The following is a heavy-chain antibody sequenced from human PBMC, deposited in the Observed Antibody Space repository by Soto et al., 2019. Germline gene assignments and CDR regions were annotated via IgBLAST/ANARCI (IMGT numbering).Heavy chain of an antibody. CDR1: GYTFTSYG. D-gene: IGHD3-9*01. Sequence: ASVKVSCKASGYTFTSYGISWVRQAPGQGLEWMGWISAYNGNTNYAQKLQGRVTMTTDTSTSTAYMELRSLRSDDTAVYYCARDRRDVLRYFDWLSPFDYWGQGTLVTV. CDR3: ARDRRDVLRYFDWLSPFDY. J-gene: IGHJ4*02. CDR2: ISAYNGNT. V-gene: IGHV1-18*04.